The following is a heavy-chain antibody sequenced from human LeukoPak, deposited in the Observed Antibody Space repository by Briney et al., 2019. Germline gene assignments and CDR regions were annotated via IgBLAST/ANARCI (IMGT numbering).Heavy chain of an antibody. V-gene: IGHV3-30-3*01. J-gene: IGHJ3*02. D-gene: IGHD2/OR15-2a*01. CDR1: GFTFSSYL. CDR3: ARDVSSAFDI. CDR2: ISYDGINK. Sequence: LGGSLRLPCAASGFTFSSYLMHWVRQAPGKGLEWVAVISYDGINKYYADSVKGRFTISRDNSKNTLYLQTNSLRAEDTAVFYCARDVSSAFDIWGHATRVIVSS.